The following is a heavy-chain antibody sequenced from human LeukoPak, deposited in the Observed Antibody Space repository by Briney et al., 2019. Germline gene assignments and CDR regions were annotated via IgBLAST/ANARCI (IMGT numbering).Heavy chain of an antibody. D-gene: IGHD3-9*01. CDR2: ISSSSNYI. CDR1: GFTLSSYG. CDR3: ARTYYDILTGYNPYFDY. V-gene: IGHV3-21*01. Sequence: GGSLRLSCAASGFTLSSYGMSWVRQAPGKGLEWVSSISSSSNYIYYADSVKGRFTISRDNAKNFLYLQMNSLRAEDTAVYYCARTYYDILTGYNPYFDYWGQGILVTVSS. J-gene: IGHJ4*02.